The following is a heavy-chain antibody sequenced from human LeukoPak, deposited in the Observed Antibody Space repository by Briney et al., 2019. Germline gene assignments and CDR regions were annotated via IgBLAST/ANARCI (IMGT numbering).Heavy chain of an antibody. CDR1: GGSISSGGHH. D-gene: IGHD2-21*01. CDR2: IYYSGST. Sequence: SETLSLTCTVSGGSISSGGHHWTWIRQLPGKGLEWIGYIYYSGSTYYNPSLKSRVTISVDTSKNQFSLKLNSVTAADTAVYYCASRSPPGETGYFDYWGQGTLVTVSS. J-gene: IGHJ4*02. CDR3: ASRSPPGETGYFDY. V-gene: IGHV4-31*03.